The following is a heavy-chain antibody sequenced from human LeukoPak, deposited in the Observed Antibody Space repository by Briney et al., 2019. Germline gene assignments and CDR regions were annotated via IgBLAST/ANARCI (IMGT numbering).Heavy chain of an antibody. CDR2: IYHSGST. Sequence: SETLFLTCTVSGGSISSGGYYWSWIRQPPGKGLEWIGYIYHSGSTYYNPSLKSRVTISVDRSKNQFSLKLSSVTAADTAVYYCARGGYYFDYWGQGTLVTVSS. CDR1: GGSISSGGYY. D-gene: IGHD3-10*01. V-gene: IGHV4-30-2*01. J-gene: IGHJ4*02. CDR3: ARGGYYFDY.